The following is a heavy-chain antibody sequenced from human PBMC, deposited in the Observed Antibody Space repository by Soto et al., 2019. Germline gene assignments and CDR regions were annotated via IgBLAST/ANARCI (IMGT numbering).Heavy chain of an antibody. CDR1: GFTFSSYA. CDR3: ANRGDADPDYYYYGMDV. D-gene: IGHD2-21*02. CDR2: ISGSGGST. Sequence: GGSLRLSCAASGFTFSSYAMSWVRQAPGKGLEWVSAISGSGGSTYYADSVKGRFTISRDNSKNTLYLQMNSLRAEDTAVYYCANRGDADPDYYYYGMDVWGQGTTVTVSS. V-gene: IGHV3-23*01. J-gene: IGHJ6*02.